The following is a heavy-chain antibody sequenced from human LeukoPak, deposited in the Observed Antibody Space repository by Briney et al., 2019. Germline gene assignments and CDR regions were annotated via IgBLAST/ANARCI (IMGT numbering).Heavy chain of an antibody. V-gene: IGHV3-7*01. CDR3: ANQAYSQFDY. CDR2: ISPDGSAE. J-gene: IGHJ4*02. D-gene: IGHD4-11*01. CDR1: GFAFSSYW. Sequence: GGSLRLSCVASGFAFSSYWMSWVRQAPGEGLELVANISPDGSAEDYVDSVRGRFAISRDNAKRSLYLQMNSLSPEDTAVYYCANQAYSQFDYWGQGTLVSVSS.